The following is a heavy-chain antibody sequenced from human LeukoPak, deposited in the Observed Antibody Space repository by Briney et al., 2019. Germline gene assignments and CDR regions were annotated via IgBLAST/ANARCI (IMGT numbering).Heavy chain of an antibody. V-gene: IGHV1-46*01. CDR1: GYTFTGYY. CDR2: INPSGGST. J-gene: IGHJ5*02. D-gene: IGHD3-10*01. Sequence: ASVKVSCKASGYTFTGYYMHWVRQAPGQGLEWMGIINPSGGSTSYAQKFQGRVTMTRDTSTSTVYMELSSLRYDDTAVYYCATNILVRDIINWFDPWGQGTLVTVSS. CDR3: ATNILVRDIINWFDP.